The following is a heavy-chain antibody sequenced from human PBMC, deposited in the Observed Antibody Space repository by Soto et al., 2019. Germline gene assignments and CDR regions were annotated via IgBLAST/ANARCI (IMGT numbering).Heavy chain of an antibody. Sequence: PGGSLRLSCAASGFTFSAFWMTWVRQAPGKGLEWVVNIREDGSVKYYADSVKGRFTISRDNAKNSLFLLMNSLRVEDTAVYYCARYRVAGRPYYFDYWGQGPLVTVSS. CDR1: GFTFSAFW. D-gene: IGHD3-10*01. J-gene: IGHJ4*02. CDR2: IREDGSVK. V-gene: IGHV3-7*03. CDR3: ARYRVAGRPYYFDY.